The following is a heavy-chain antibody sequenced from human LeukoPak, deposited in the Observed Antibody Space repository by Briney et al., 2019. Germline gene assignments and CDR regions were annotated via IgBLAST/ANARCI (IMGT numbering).Heavy chain of an antibody. Sequence: ASVKISCKTSGYTFTGNFMHWVRQAPGQGPEWMGWINPNNGDTNYAQKFQGRVTMTRVTSITTAYMELSRLRSDDTAVYYCARELWFGEFNTHNFDYWGQGTLVTVSS. CDR3: ARELWFGEFNTHNFDY. CDR1: GYTFTGNF. J-gene: IGHJ4*02. CDR2: INPNNGDT. D-gene: IGHD3-10*01. V-gene: IGHV1-2*02.